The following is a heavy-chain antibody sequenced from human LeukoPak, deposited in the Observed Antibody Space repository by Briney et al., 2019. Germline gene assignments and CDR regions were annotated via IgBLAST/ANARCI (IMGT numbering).Heavy chain of an antibody. J-gene: IGHJ1*01. CDR2: IYYSGST. CDR1: GGSISSYY. CDR3: ARSPPPHAEYFQH. Sequence: KPSETLSLTCTVSGGSISSYYWSWIRQPPGKGLEWIGYIYYSGSTNYNPSLKSRVTISVDTSKNQFSLKLSSVTAADTAVYYCARSPPPHAEYFQHWGQGTLVTVSS. V-gene: IGHV4-59*01.